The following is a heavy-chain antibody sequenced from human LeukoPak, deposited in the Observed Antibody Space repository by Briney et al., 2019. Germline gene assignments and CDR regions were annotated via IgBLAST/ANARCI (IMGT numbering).Heavy chain of an antibody. J-gene: IGHJ4*02. CDR2: IIPIFGTA. CDR1: GGTFSSYA. Sequence: ASVKVSSKASGGTFSSYAISWVRQAPGQGLEWMGGIIPIFGTANYAQKFQGRVTITADESTSTAYMELSSLRSEDTAVYYCARDRAVAGTGFDYWGQGTLVTVSS. D-gene: IGHD6-19*01. V-gene: IGHV1-69*13. CDR3: ARDRAVAGTGFDY.